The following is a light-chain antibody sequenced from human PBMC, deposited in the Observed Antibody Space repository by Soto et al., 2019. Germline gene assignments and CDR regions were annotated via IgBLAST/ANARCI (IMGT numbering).Light chain of an antibody. Sequence: DIQMTQSPSSLSASVGDRVTITCRASQGISNFLAWYQQKPGKAPELLIYAASTLQSGVPSRFSGGGFGTDFTLTISSLQPEDVATYYCQKYAGDPQTFGQGTRVEIK. J-gene: IGKJ1*01. CDR3: QKYAGDPQT. V-gene: IGKV1-27*01. CDR2: AAS. CDR1: QGISNF.